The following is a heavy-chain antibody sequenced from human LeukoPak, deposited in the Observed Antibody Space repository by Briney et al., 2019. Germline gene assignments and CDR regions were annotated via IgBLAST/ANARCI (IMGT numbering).Heavy chain of an antibody. D-gene: IGHD2-21*02. V-gene: IGHV1-69*13. J-gene: IGHJ6*02. CDR2: IIPIFGTA. CDR3: AVQPGFYCGGDCYYYYGIDV. Sequence: GASVKVSFKASGGTFSSYAISWVRQAPGQGLEWMGGIIPIFGTANYAQKFQGRVTITADESTSTAYMELSSLRSEDTAVYYCAVQPGFYCGGDCYYYYGIDVWGQGTTVTVSS. CDR1: GGTFSSYA.